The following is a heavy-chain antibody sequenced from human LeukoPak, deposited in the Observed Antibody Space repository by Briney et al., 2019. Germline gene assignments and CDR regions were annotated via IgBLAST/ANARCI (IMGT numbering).Heavy chain of an antibody. Sequence: GGSLRLSCAASGFTFSSYAMSWVRQARGKGLEWVSAISGSGGSTYYADSVKGRFTISRDNSKNTLYLQMNSLRAEDPAVYYCAKVEQRFPYFDYWGQGPLVTVSS. CDR2: ISGSGGST. CDR1: GFTFSSYA. CDR3: AKVEQRFPYFDY. D-gene: IGHD1/OR15-1a*01. V-gene: IGHV3-23*01. J-gene: IGHJ4*02.